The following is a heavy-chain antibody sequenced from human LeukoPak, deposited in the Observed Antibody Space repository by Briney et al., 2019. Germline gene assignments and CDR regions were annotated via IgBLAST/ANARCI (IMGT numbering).Heavy chain of an antibody. Sequence: PGGSLRLSCAASGYTFSRHGMNWVRQAPGKGLEWVSGISPSGDITYYADSVKGRFTISRDNSKNTLYLQMNSLRAEDTAVYYCAKARITMVRGAGRQISWGQGTLVTVSS. CDR1: GYTFSRHG. D-gene: IGHD3-10*01. CDR3: AKARITMVRGAGRQIS. CDR2: ISPSGDIT. V-gene: IGHV3-23*01. J-gene: IGHJ5*02.